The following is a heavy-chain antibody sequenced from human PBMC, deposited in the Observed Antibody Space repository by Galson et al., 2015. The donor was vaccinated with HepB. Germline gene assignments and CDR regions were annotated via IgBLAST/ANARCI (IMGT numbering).Heavy chain of an antibody. J-gene: IGHJ4*02. CDR3: ARANDYGPNLDS. CDR1: GGSISTSNW. CDR2: IHHVGNT. D-gene: IGHD4/OR15-4a*01. Sequence: TLSLTCTVSGGSISTSNWWSWVRQPPGQGLEWIGEIHHVGNTNYNPSLMSQVTILMNTSKNQFSLNLTSVTAADTALYYCARANDYGPNLDSWGQGSLVTVSS. V-gene: IGHV4/OR15-8*02.